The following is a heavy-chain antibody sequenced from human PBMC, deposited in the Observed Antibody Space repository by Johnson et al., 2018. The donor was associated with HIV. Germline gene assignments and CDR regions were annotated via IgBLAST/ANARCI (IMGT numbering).Heavy chain of an antibody. CDR3: RVVTGAFDI. V-gene: IGHV3-30*03. J-gene: IGHJ3*02. Sequence: QVQLVESGGGVVQPGRSLRLSCAASGFSFSSYGMHWVRQAPGKGLEWVAVISFDGLNKNYADSVKGRFTISRDNAKNTLYLQMNSLRAEDTAVYYCRVVTGAFDIWGQGTMVTVSS. D-gene: IGHD4-23*01. CDR1: GFSFSSYG. CDR2: ISFDGLNK.